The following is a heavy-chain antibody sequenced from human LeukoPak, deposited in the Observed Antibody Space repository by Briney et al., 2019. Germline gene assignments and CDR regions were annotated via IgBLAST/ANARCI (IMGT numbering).Heavy chain of an antibody. J-gene: IGHJ4*02. CDR1: GFTFSSYW. V-gene: IGHV3-7*03. CDR2: INHNGNVN. Sequence: GGSLRLSCAASGFTFSSYWMNWARLAPGKGLEWVASINHNGNVNYYVDSVKGRFTISRDNAKNSLYLQMSNLRAKDTAVYYCAKGDYFDYWGQGTLVTVSS. CDR3: AKGDYFDY.